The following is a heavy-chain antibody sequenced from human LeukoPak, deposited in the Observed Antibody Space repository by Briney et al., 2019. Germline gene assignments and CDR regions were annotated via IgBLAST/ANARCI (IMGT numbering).Heavy chain of an antibody. Sequence: SETLSLTCTVSGGSIRSFYWSWIRQPPGKGLEWIGYIYYSGSTNYNPSLKSRVTISEDTSKNQFSLKLNSVTAADTAVYYCARGGQLWFLWGQGTLVTVSS. CDR2: IYYSGST. J-gene: IGHJ4*02. D-gene: IGHD5-18*01. V-gene: IGHV4-59*01. CDR1: GGSIRSFY. CDR3: ARGGQLWFL.